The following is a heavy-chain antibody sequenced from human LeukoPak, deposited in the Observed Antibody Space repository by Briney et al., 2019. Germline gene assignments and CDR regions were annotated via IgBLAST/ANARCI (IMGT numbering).Heavy chain of an antibody. V-gene: IGHV3-23*01. Sequence: GGSLRLSCAASGFTVSSNFMSWVRQAPGKGLEWVSSISYNGGGSYYADSVKGRFTISRDNSKNTLHLQMNSLRAEDTAVYYCAKRDTSGYYYFDYWGQGTLVTVSS. CDR3: AKRDTSGYYYFDY. D-gene: IGHD6-19*01. CDR2: ISYNGGGS. J-gene: IGHJ4*02. CDR1: GFTVSSNF.